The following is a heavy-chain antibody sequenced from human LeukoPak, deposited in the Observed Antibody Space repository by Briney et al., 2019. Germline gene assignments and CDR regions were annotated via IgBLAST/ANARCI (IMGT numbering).Heavy chain of an antibody. V-gene: IGHV4-59*01. CDR2: IYYSGNT. J-gene: IGHJ4*02. Sequence: SETLSLTCTVSGGSISSYYWSWIRQPPGKGLEWIGYIYYSGNTNYNPSLKSRVTISVDTSKNQFSLKLSSVTAADTAVYYCARVGDYEIDYWGQGTLVTVSS. CDR1: GGSISSYY. CDR3: ARVGDYEIDY. D-gene: IGHD4-17*01.